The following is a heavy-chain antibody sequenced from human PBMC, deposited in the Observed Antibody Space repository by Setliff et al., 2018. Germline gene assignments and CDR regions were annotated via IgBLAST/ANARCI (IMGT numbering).Heavy chain of an antibody. J-gene: IGHJ6*02. CDR3: ARDHVYGSQYYYYYYGMDV. V-gene: IGHV3-30*04. Sequence: PGGSLRLSCAASGFTFSNYAMHWVRQAPGKGLEWVAVISYDGSTKYYTDSVKGRFTISRDNAKNSLYLQMNSLRAEDTAVYYCARDHVYGSQYYYYYYGMDVWGQGTTVTVSS. CDR1: GFTFSNYA. D-gene: IGHD3-10*01. CDR2: ISYDGSTK.